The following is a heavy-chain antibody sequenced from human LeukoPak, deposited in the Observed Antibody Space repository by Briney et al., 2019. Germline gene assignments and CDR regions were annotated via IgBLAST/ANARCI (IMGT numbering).Heavy chain of an antibody. CDR3: AAYGSGGNLNY. Sequence: GGSLRCSCAASGFTFRNAWRSWDRQAPGKGLEWGGLITSKPGGGTTDYAAPVKGRFTISRDDSKNTLYLQMNSLKTEDTAVYYCAAYGSGGNLNYWGQGTLVTVSS. D-gene: IGHD3-10*01. CDR1: GFTFRNAW. J-gene: IGHJ4*02. CDR2: ITSKPGGGTT. V-gene: IGHV3-15*01.